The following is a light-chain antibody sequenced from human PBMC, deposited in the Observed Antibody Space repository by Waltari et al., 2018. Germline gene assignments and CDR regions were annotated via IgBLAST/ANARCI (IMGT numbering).Light chain of an antibody. J-gene: IGKJ4*01. CDR3: QQDYC. CDR2: GAS. Sequence: PGERVTLSCRASQSVSSSYLTWYQQKPGQAPRLLIYGASTRATSIPARFSGSGSGTDFTLTISSLQPEDFAVYYCQQDYCFGGGTKVEIK. V-gene: IGKV3D-7*01. CDR1: QSVSSSY.